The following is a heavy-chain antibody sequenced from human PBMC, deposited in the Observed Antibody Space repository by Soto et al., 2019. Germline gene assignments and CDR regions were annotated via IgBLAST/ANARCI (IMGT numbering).Heavy chain of an antibody. CDR3: AHRRKFKIVGVVITKASNWFDP. D-gene: IGHD3-3*01. Sequence: QITLKESGPTLVKPTQTLTLTCTFSGFSLSTSGVGVGWIRQPPGKALEWLALIYWNDDKRYSPSLKSRLTITKDTSKNLVVLTMTNMDPVDTATYYCAHRRKFKIVGVVITKASNWFDPWGQGTLVTVSS. J-gene: IGHJ5*02. CDR1: GFSLSTSGVG. CDR2: IYWNDDK. V-gene: IGHV2-5*01.